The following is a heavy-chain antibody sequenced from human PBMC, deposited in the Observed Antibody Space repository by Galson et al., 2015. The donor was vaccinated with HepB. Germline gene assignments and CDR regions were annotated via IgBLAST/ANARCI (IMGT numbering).Heavy chain of an antibody. D-gene: IGHD4-17*01. CDR3: VKPGYGDSPWCFDY. CDR1: GFTFSSYA. CDR2: ISSNGGST. V-gene: IGHV3-64D*09. J-gene: IGHJ4*02. Sequence: SLRLSCAASGFTFSSYAMHWVRQAPGKGLEYVSAISSNGGSTYYADSVKGRFTISRDNSKNTLYLQMSSLRAEDTAVYYCVKPGYGDSPWCFDYWGQGTLVTVSS.